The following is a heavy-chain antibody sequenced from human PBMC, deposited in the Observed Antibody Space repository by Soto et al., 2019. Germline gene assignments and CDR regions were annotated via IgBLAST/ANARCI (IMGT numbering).Heavy chain of an antibody. CDR3: ATIAVPPAFDI. CDR1: GFTFSDYY. V-gene: IGHV3-11*06. J-gene: IGHJ3*02. CDR2: ISSSSSYT. D-gene: IGHD6-19*01. Sequence: PGVSLRLSCAASGFTFSDYYMSWIRQAPGKGLEWVSYISSSSSYTNYADSVKGRFTISRDNSKNTLYLQMNSLRAEDTAVYYCATIAVPPAFDIWGQGTMVTVSS.